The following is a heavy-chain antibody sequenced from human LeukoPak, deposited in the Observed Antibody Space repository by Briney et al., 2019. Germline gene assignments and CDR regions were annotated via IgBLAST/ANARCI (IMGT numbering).Heavy chain of an antibody. J-gene: IGHJ3*02. D-gene: IGHD1-26*01. CDR1: GGSISSYY. V-gene: IGHV4-59*01. CDR2: IYYSGST. CDR3: ARGGLRAFDI. Sequence: SETLSLTCTVSGGSISSYYWSWIRQPPGKGLEWIGYIYYSGSTNYNPPLKSRVTISVDTSKNQFSLKLSSVTAADTAVYYCARGGLRAFDIWGQGTMVTVSS.